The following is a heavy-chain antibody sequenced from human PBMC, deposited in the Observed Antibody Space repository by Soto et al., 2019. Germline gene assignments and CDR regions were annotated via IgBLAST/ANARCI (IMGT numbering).Heavy chain of an antibody. CDR3: AGGTGWVFNF. CDR1: GFTFNTFW. Sequence: EVQLVESGGGLAQPGGSLRLSCAASGFTFNTFWMTWVRQAPGKGLEWVAIIKQDGSDKYYAGSVKGRVTISRDNTKNSLFLQLNTLRAEDTAMYFCAGGTGWVFNFWGQGTLVAVSS. V-gene: IGHV3-7*01. J-gene: IGHJ4*02. D-gene: IGHD6-19*01. CDR2: IKQDGSDK.